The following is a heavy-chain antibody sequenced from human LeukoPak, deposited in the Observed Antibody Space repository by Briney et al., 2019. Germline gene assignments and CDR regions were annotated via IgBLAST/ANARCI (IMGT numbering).Heavy chain of an antibody. CDR3: ARGRGVDY. CDR1: GFTLSIFW. D-gene: IGHD3-10*01. CDR2: IKPDGSEK. V-gene: IGHV3-7*01. J-gene: IGHJ4*02. Sequence: PGGSLRLSCAASGFTLSIFWMSWVRQAPGKGLECVANIKPDGSEKYNVDSVKGRFTISRDNAKNSVYLQMNSLRVEDTAVYYCARGRGVDYWGQGTLVTVSS.